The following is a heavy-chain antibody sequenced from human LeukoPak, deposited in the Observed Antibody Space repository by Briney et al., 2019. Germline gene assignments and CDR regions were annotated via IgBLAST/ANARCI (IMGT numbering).Heavy chain of an antibody. CDR3: ARDASDIVVVPAAVGPFDL. CDR1: GFTFSSYA. Sequence: GGSLRLSCAASGFTFSSYAMYWVRRTPGKGLEYVSVISRNGVSTHYATSVKGRFTISRDNSKNTLYLQMGSLRAEDMAVYYCARDASDIVVVPAAVGPFDLWGQGTLVTVSS. CDR2: ISRNGVST. J-gene: IGHJ4*02. D-gene: IGHD2-2*01. V-gene: IGHV3-64*01.